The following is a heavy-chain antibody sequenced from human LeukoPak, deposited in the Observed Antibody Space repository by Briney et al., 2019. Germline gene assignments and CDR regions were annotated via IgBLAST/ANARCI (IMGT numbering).Heavy chain of an antibody. D-gene: IGHD3-10*01. J-gene: IGHJ4*02. CDR2: IYYSGST. CDR3: ARSYFGSGTFNGFDY. V-gene: IGHV4-39*07. Sequence: KPSETLSLTCTVSGGSISSSSYYWGWIRQPPGKGLEWIGSIYYSGSTYYNPSLKSRVTISLDKSRNQFSLNLNSVSAADTAVYYCARSYFGSGTFNGFDYWGQGTLVTVSS. CDR1: GGSISSSSYY.